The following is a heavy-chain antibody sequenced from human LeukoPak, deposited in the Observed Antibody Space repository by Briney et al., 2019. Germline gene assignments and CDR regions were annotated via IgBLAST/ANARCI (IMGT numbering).Heavy chain of an antibody. CDR2: ISSSSSYI. V-gene: IGHV3-21*04. Sequence: GGSLRLSCAASGFTFSSYSMNWVRQAPGKGLEWVSSISSSSSYIYYADSVKGRFTISRDNAKNSLYLQMNSLRAEDTAIYYCAKYDSWSGFALDYWGQGALVIVSS. CDR3: AKYDSWSGFALDY. CDR1: GFTFSSYS. D-gene: IGHD3-3*01. J-gene: IGHJ4*02.